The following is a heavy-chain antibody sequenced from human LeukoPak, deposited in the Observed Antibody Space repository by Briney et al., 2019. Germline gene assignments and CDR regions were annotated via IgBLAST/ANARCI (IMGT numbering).Heavy chain of an antibody. Sequence: GGSLRLSCAASGFTFSIYWMSWVRQAPGKGLEWVANIKQDGSEKYYVDSVKGRFTISRDNAKNSLYLQMNSLRAEDTAVYYCARGQYSSWYYYYYYMDVWGKGTTVTVSS. J-gene: IGHJ6*03. CDR3: ARGQYSSWYYYYYYMDV. D-gene: IGHD6-13*01. V-gene: IGHV3-7*01. CDR1: GFTFSIYW. CDR2: IKQDGSEK.